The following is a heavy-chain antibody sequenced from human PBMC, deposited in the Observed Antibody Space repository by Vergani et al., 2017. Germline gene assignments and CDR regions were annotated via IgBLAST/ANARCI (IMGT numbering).Heavy chain of an antibody. V-gene: IGHV4-4*07. CDR3: AGGDSGYDSDAFDI. D-gene: IGHD5-12*01. CDR1: GGSISSYY. Sequence: QVQLQESGPGLVKPSETLSLTCTVSGGSISSYYWSWIRQPAGKGLEWIGRIYTSGSTNYNPSLKSRVTMSVDTSKNQFSLKLSSVTAADTAVYYCAGGDSGYDSDAFDIWGQGTMVTVSS. J-gene: IGHJ3*02. CDR2: IYTSGST.